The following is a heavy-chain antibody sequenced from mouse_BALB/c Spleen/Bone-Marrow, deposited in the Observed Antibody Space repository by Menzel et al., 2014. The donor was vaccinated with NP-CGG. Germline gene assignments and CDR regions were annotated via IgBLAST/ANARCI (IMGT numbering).Heavy chain of an antibody. J-gene: IGHJ3*01. V-gene: IGHV1S22*01. Sequence: LKQSGSELVRPGASVKLSCKASGYTFTSYWMHWVKQRPGQGLEWIGNIYPGSGSTNYDEKFKSKATLTVDTPSSTAYMQLSSLTSEDSAVYYCTSLRLPYWGQGTLVTVSA. CDR3: TSLRLPY. CDR2: IYPGSGST. CDR1: GYTFTSYW. D-gene: IGHD1-2*01.